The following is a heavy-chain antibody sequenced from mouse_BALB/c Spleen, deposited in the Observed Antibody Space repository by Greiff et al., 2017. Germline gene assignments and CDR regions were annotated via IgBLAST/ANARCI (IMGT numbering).Heavy chain of an antibody. D-gene: IGHD2-3*01. CDR2: INPYNDGT. J-gene: IGHJ4*01. CDR3: ARGVYDGYSYAMDD. V-gene: IGHV1-14*01. Sequence: VQLQQSGPELVKPGASVKMSCKASGYTFTSYVMHWVKQKPGQGLEWIGYINPYNDGTKYNEKFKGKATLTSDKSSSTAYMELSSLTSEDSAVYYCARGVYDGYSYAMDDWGQGTSVTVSS. CDR1: GYTFTSYV.